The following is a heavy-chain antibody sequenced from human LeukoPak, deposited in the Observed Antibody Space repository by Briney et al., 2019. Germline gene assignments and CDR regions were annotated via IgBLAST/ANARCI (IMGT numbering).Heavy chain of an antibody. V-gene: IGHV4-59*08. J-gene: IGHJ4*02. CDR3: ARLYYYDSSGYYYTFDY. Sequence: SETLSLTCTVSGGSINSYYWSWIRQPPGKGLEYIGYIYHSGSTNYNPSLKSRVTISVDTSKNQFSLKLSSVTAADTAVYYCARLYYYDSSGYYYTFDYWGQGTLVTVSS. CDR2: IYHSGST. D-gene: IGHD3-22*01. CDR1: GGSINSYY.